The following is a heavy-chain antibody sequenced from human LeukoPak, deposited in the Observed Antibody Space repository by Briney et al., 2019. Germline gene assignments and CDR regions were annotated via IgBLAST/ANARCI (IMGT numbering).Heavy chain of an antibody. Sequence: GGSLRLSCAASGFTFSQAWMTWVRQAPGKGLEWVSLISYDGSNKHYADSVKGRFTISRDNSKNTLYLQMNSLRPEDTAVYYCAKGGPSRDYYDSSDYYPDAFDIWGQGTMVTVSS. V-gene: IGHV3-30*18. J-gene: IGHJ3*02. CDR1: GFTFSQAW. D-gene: IGHD3-22*01. CDR2: ISYDGSNK. CDR3: AKGGPSRDYYDSSDYYPDAFDI.